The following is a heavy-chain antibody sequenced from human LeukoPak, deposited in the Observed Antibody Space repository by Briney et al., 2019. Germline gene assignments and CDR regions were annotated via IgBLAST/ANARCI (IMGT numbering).Heavy chain of an antibody. V-gene: IGHV4-30-4*01. D-gene: IGHD3-3*01. CDR1: GGSISSADYY. CDR2: IYYSGST. J-gene: IGHJ4*02. Sequence: SETLSLTCTVSGGSISSADYYWSWIRQPPGKGLEWIGYIYYSGSTYYNPSLKSRVNISADTSKNQFSLKLSSVTAADTAVNYCARRTIFGVVIIRRGYYFDYWGQGTLVTVSS. CDR3: ARRTIFGVVIIRRGYYFDY.